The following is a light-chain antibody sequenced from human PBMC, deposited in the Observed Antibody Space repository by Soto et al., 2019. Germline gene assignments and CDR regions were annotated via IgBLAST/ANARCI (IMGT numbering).Light chain of an antibody. CDR1: RSLLHSDGNTY. CDR3: MQSLQLRT. V-gene: IGKV2-24*01. J-gene: IGKJ1*01. CDR2: QIS. Sequence: DIVLTQTPLSSPVTLGQPASFSCRSSRSLLHSDGNTYLSWLHQRPGQPPRLLIYQISKRLSGVPDRFSGSGAGTSFTLKSSRVAAQDVGIYFCMQSLQLRTFGQGTKVEIK.